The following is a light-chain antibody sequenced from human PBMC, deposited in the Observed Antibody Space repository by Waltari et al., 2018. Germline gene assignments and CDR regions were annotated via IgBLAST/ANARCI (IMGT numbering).Light chain of an antibody. J-gene: IGLJ2*01. CDR3: SSQSSNDVVL. CDR2: DVS. Sequence: QSVLTQPASVSGSPGQSVTIFCAGTSNDVGGYNSVSWYQEHPAQAPRVIIYDVSDRPSAVSDRFSGSKSGNTVSLTISGLQAEDESDYYCSSQSSNDVVLFGGGTKLTVL. V-gene: IGLV2-14*01. CDR1: SNDVGGYNS.